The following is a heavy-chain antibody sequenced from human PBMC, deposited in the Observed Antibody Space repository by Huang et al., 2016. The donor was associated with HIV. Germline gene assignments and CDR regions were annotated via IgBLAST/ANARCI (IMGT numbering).Heavy chain of an antibody. CDR3: ARGRGDARGFLGLDF. V-gene: IGHV4-34*01. D-gene: IGHD3-16*01. J-gene: IGHJ4*02. CDR1: GGSFSGPN. CDR2: INHRGRI. Sequence: QVQLHQWGAGLLKPSETLSLTCAVYGGSFSGPNWTWIRQTPGKGLEWIGEINHRGRINYSPYLKRRVTISLDTSKNQFALRLRSVTAADTAVYYWARGRGDARGFLGLDFWGQGTLVTVSS.